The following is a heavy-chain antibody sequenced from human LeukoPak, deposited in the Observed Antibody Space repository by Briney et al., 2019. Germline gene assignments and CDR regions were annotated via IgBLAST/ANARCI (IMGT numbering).Heavy chain of an antibody. CDR2: ISWNSGSI. D-gene: IGHD3-10*01. CDR1: GFIFDDYA. V-gene: IGHV3-9*01. CDR3: AKLWSYSDRDAFDI. J-gene: IGHJ3*02. Sequence: PGGSLRLSCAASGFIFDDYAMHWVRQAPGKGLEWVSGISWNSGSIGYADSVKGRFTISRDNAKNSLYLQMNSLRAEDTALYYCAKLWSYSDRDAFDIWGQGTMVTVSS.